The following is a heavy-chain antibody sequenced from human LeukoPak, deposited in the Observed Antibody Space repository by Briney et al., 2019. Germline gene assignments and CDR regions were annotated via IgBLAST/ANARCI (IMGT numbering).Heavy chain of an antibody. J-gene: IGHJ5*02. CDR1: GYTFTSYY. V-gene: IGHV1-46*01. CDR2: INPSGGST. D-gene: IGHD3-22*01. CDR3: ARGKYYDSSGYYYGFDP. Sequence: ASVTVSCKASGYTFTSYYMHWVRQAPGQGLEWMGIINPSGGSTSYAQKFQGRVTMTRDTSTSTVYMELSSLRSEDTAVYYCARGKYYDSSGYYYGFDPWGQGTLVTVSS.